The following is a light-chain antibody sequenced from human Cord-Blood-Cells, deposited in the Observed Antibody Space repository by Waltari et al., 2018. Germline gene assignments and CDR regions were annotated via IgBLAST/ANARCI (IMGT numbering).Light chain of an antibody. CDR3: MQAHQTGGFT. CDR2: LGS. Sequence: DMVMTQSPLSLPVTPGEPASISCRSSQSLLHSNGYNYLDWYLQKPGQSPQLLIYLGSNRASGVPDRFNGSGSGTDFTLKISRVEAEDVGVYYCMQAHQTGGFTFGPGTKVDIK. CDR1: QSLLHSNGYNY. J-gene: IGKJ3*01. V-gene: IGKV2-28*01.